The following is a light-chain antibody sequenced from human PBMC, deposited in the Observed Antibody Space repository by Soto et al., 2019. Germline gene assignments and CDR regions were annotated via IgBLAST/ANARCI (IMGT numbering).Light chain of an antibody. CDR1: QDISNY. V-gene: IGKV1-33*01. CDR2: DAS. J-gene: IGKJ4*01. CDR3: QQYDNLPLT. Sequence: DGQMTQSPSSLSASLGDRCTVSCQASQDISNYLDWYQQKPGKAPKLLIYDASNLETGVPSRFSGSGSGTDFTFTISSLQPEDIATYYCQQYDNLPLTFGGGTKVDIK.